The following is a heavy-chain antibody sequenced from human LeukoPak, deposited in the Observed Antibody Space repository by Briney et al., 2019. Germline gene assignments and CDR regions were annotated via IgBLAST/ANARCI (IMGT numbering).Heavy chain of an antibody. CDR2: IYYSGST. CDR1: RGSISLYH. CDR3: ARGDFSGGYCYDY. V-gene: IGHV4-59*01. D-gene: IGHD2-15*01. J-gene: IGHJ4*02. Sequence: SETLSLTCTVSRGSISLYHWSWTRQPPGKGLEWIGHIYYSGSTNYNPSLKSRVTISIDTSKNQFSLKLSSVTAADTAVYYCARGDFSGGYCYDYWGQGTLVTVSS.